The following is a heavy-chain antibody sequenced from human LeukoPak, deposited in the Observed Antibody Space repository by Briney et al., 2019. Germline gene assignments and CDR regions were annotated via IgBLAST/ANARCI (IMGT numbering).Heavy chain of an antibody. CDR2: INHSGST. CDR1: GGSFSGYY. J-gene: IGHJ6*04. D-gene: IGHD2-15*01. V-gene: IGHV4-34*01. Sequence: SETLSLTCAVYGGSFSGYYWSWIRQPPGKGLEWIGEINHSGSTNYNPSLKSRVTISVDTSKNQFSLKLSSVTAADTAVYYCARNRIVVVVAATRYYYYGMDVWAKGPRSPSPQ. CDR3: ARNRIVVVVAATRYYYYGMDV.